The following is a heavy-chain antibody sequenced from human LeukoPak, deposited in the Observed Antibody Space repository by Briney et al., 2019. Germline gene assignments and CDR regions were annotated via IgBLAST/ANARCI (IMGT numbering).Heavy chain of an antibody. V-gene: IGHV4-61*01. J-gene: IGHJ4*02. CDR2: IYYSGST. CDR3: ARVLRAASWRSYDY. CDR1: GVSVSNSLYY. D-gene: IGHD6-25*01. Sequence: SETLSLTCTVSGVSVSNSLYYWSWIRQPPGKGLEWIGYIYYSGSTSYNPSLKSRVTISIDTSKSQFSLKLNSVTAADTAVYHCARVLRAASWRSYDYWGQGSLVTVSS.